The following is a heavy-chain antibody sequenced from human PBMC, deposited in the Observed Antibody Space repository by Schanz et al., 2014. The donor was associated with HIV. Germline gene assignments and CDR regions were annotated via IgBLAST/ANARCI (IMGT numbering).Heavy chain of an antibody. CDR1: GGSFSGYY. CDR2: INHSGST. Sequence: QVQLQHWGAGLLKPSETLSLTCAVYGGSFSGYYWSWIRQPPGKGLEWIGEINHSGSTNYNPSLKSRVTISVDPSKNQFSLTLSSVTAADTAVYYCARAYCSGGSCFAGYGLDAWGQGTTVIVSS. CDR3: ARAYCSGGSCFAGYGLDA. J-gene: IGHJ6*02. D-gene: IGHD2-15*01. V-gene: IGHV4-34*01.